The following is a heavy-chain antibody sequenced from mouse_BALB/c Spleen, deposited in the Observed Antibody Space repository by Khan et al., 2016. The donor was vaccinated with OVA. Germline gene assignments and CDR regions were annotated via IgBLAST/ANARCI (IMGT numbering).Heavy chain of an antibody. V-gene: IGHV1S81*02. J-gene: IGHJ3*01. Sequence: QVQLQQPGAELVKPGASVKISCKASGYTFTSYYMYWVKQRPGQGLEWIGGINPSNGDTHFNEKFKNKATLTVDKSSSPAYMQLSSLTSADSAVYCCARSGDGNPFAYWGQGSLVTVSA. CDR2: INPSNGDT. CDR3: ARSGDGNPFAY. D-gene: IGHD2-1*01. CDR1: GYTFTSYY.